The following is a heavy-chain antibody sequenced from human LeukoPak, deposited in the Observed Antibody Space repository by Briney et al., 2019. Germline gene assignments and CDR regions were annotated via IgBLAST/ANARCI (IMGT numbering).Heavy chain of an antibody. CDR2: IYYSGST. J-gene: IGHJ5*02. CDR1: GGSISSYY. V-gene: IGHV4-59*12. D-gene: IGHD6-13*01. Sequence: SETLSLTCTVSGGSISSYYGSWIRQPPGKGLEWIGYIYYSGSTNYNPSLKSRVTISVDRSKNQFSLKLSSVTAADTAVYYCARTYSSSWLGNWFDPWGQGTLVTVSS. CDR3: ARTYSSSWLGNWFDP.